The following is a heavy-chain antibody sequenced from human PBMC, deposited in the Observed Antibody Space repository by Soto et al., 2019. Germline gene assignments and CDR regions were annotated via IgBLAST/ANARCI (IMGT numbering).Heavy chain of an antibody. CDR3: ARGAVAGDVDYYYGMDV. CDR2: ISAYNGNT. Sequence: GASVKVSCKASGYTFTSYGISWVRQAPGQGLEWMGWISAYNGNTNYAQKLQGRVTMTTDTSTSTAYMELRSLRSDDTAVYYCARGAVAGDVDYYYGMDVWGQGTTVTVSS. J-gene: IGHJ6*02. D-gene: IGHD6-19*01. CDR1: GYTFTSYG. V-gene: IGHV1-18*01.